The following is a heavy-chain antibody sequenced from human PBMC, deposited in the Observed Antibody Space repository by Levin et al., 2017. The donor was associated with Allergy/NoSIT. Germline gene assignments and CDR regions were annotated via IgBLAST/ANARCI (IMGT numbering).Heavy chain of an antibody. V-gene: IGHV3-9*01. D-gene: IGHD6-19*01. Sequence: LSLTCAASGFTFDDYAMHWVRQAPGKGLEWVSGISWNSGSIVYADSVKGRFTISRDNAKNSLYLQMNSLRAEDTALYYCVKDYSSGRTNRFDPWGQGTLVTVSS. CDR1: GFTFDDYA. J-gene: IGHJ5*02. CDR2: ISWNSGSI. CDR3: VKDYSSGRTNRFDP.